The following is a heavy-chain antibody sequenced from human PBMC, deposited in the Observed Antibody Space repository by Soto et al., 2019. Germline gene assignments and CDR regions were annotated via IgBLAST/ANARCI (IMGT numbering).Heavy chain of an antibody. CDR2: ITSTGGDT. CDR1: GCTFSNFV. J-gene: IGHJ6*02. CDR3: TKASSDRHHMDV. V-gene: IGHV3-23*01. Sequence: EVQLLESGGGLVQPGGSLRLSCATYGCTFSNFVMRWVRQTPGKGLEWVSTITSTGGDTYYTDSVKGRFTISRDNSKNTLYLQMSSLRAEDTALYYCTKASSDRHHMDVWGQGTTVTASS.